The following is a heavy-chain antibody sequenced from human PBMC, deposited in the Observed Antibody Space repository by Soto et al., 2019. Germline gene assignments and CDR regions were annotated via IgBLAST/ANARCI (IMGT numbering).Heavy chain of an antibody. CDR1: GGTFSSYA. V-gene: IGHV1-69*12. D-gene: IGHD2-2*01. CDR3: ARHDCISSSCYYYYYYGMDV. J-gene: IGHJ6*02. Sequence: QVQLVQSGAEVKKPGSSVKVSCKASGGTFSSYAISWVRQAPGQGLEWMGGIIPIFDTANYAQNFQGRVTITADEYTSTAYMELSHLRSEDTAVYYCARHDCISSSCYYYYYYGMDVWGQGTTVTVSS. CDR2: IIPIFDTA.